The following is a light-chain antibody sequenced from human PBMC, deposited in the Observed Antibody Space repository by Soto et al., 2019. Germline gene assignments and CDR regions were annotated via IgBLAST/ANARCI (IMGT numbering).Light chain of an antibody. V-gene: IGLV4-60*02. Sequence: QSVLTLSSSASASLGSSVKLTCTLSSGHSTYIIAWHQQQPGKAPRYLMNLEGSGSYNKGRGVPDRFSGSSSGADRYLTISNLQFEVGADYFCETWDITTPVVFGGGTKLTVL. CDR1: SGHSTYI. J-gene: IGLJ2*01. CDR3: ETWDITTPVV. CDR2: LEGSGSY.